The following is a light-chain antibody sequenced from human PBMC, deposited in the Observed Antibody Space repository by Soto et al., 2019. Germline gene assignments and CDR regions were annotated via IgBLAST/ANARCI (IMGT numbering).Light chain of an antibody. J-gene: IGLJ1*01. CDR2: DDN. V-gene: IGLV1-51*01. CDR1: SSNIGGNS. Sequence: QSVLTQPPSVSAAPGQKVTISCSGSSSNIGGNSVSWYQQLPGTAPKLLIYDDNKRPSGIPDRFSGSKSGTSATLGITGFQTGDEPDSYCGSWDSSLSAYVSGTGAQVTVL. CDR3: GSWDSSLSAYV.